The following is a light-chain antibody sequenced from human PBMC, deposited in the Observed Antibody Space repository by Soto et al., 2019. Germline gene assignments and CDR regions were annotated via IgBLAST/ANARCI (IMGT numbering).Light chain of an antibody. V-gene: IGLV2-14*01. CDR3: SSYTSSSTVV. CDR1: SSDVGGYNY. Sequence: QSALTQPASVSGSPGQSITISCTGTSSDVGGYNYVSWYQQHPGKAPKLMIYEVSNRPSGVSNRFSGYKSDNTASLTISGLQAEDEADYYCSSYTSSSTVVFGGGTKLTVL. CDR2: EVS. J-gene: IGLJ2*01.